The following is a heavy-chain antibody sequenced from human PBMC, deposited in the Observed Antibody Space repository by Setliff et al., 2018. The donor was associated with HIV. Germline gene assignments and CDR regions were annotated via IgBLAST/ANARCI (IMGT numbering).Heavy chain of an antibody. Sequence: PSETLSLTCAVYGGSFSGYYWSWIRQPPGKGLEWIGEINHSGSTKYNPSLKSRVNISVDTSKNQFSLKLSSVTAADTAMYYCARAQYYYGSVDYYYMDVWGKGTTVTVSS. D-gene: IGHD3-10*01. CDR2: INHSGST. V-gene: IGHV4-34*01. CDR1: GGSFSGYY. CDR3: ARAQYYYGSVDYYYMDV. J-gene: IGHJ6*03.